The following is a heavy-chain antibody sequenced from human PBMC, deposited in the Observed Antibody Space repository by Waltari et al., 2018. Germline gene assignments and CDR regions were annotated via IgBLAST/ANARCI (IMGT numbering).Heavy chain of an antibody. J-gene: IGHJ6*02. CDR1: GFGFVDYW. Sequence: EVQLVQSGAEGKTPGESPEVSCTGSGFGFVDYWIAWVRQKPGKGLEWMVIIYGGDSDTRYSPSFQGQVTISADKSINTAYLQWSSLKASDNAMYYCARPWNSGWYYSGMDVWGQGTSVTVSS. V-gene: IGHV5-51*01. D-gene: IGHD6-19*01. CDR2: IYGGDSDT. CDR3: ARPWNSGWYYSGMDV.